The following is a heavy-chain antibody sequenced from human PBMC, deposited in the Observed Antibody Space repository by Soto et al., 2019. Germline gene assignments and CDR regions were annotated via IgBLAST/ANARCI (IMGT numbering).Heavy chain of an antibody. CDR2: ISAYNGKT. D-gene: IGHD2-21*02. CDR1: GYSFTSYG. CDR3: ARGHHGDYSSDH. Sequence: QVQLVQSGAEVKKPGASVKVSCKASGYSFTSYGISWVRQAPGQGLEWMGWISAYNGKTNYAQKLQGRVTMTTHTAMSTAYLELRRLRSDDTAVYYCARGHHGDYSSDHWRQGALFNFSS. J-gene: IGHJ5*02. V-gene: IGHV1-18*01.